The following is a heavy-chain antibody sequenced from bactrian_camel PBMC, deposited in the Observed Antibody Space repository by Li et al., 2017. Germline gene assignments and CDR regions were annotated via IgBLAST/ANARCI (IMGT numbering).Heavy chain of an antibody. J-gene: IGHJ6*01. D-gene: IGHD2*01. Sequence: VQLVESGGDLVQPGGSLRLSCAYSDLEFGRHTALRWFRQAPGKEREGVAAIDRIGAVAGYADSVKGRFTISQDNAKNTVYLRMNSLKPEDTATYWCAARAYPHPKACGGSWDSARSYFTSWGQGTQVTVS. V-gene: IGHV3S40*01. CDR3: AARAYPHPKACGGSWDSARSYFTS. CDR1: DLEFGRHTA. CDR2: IDRIGAVA.